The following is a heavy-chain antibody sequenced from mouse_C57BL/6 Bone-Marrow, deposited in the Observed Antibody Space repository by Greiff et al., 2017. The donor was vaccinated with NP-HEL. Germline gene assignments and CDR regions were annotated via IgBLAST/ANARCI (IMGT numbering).Heavy chain of an antibody. CDR3: ARSWDLYYFDY. V-gene: IGHV5-6*02. Sequence: DVMLVESGGDLVKPGGSLKLSCAASGFTFSSYGMSWVRQTPDKRLEWVATISSGGSYTYYPDSVKGRFTISRDNAKNTLYLQMSSLKSEDTAMYYCARSWDLYYFDYWGQGTTLTVSS. J-gene: IGHJ2*01. CDR1: GFTFSSYG. CDR2: ISSGGSYT. D-gene: IGHD4-1*01.